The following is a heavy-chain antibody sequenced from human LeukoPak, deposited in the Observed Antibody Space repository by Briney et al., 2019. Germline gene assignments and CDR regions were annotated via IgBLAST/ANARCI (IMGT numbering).Heavy chain of an antibody. CDR3: ARDLEYRQRYSSSWYLMAYYFDY. CDR2: IKQDGSEK. V-gene: IGHV3-7*01. J-gene: IGHJ4*02. Sequence: GGSLRLSCAASGFTFSSYWMSWVRQAPGKGLEWVANIKQDGSEKYYVDSVKGRFTISRDNAKNSLYLQMNSLRAEDTAVYYCARDLEYRQRYSSSWYLMAYYFDYWGQGTLVTVSS. CDR1: GFTFSSYW. D-gene: IGHD6-13*01.